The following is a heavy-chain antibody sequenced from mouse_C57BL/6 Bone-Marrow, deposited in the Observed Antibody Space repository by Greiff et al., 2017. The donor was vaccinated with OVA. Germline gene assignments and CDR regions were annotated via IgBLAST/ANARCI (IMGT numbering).Heavy chain of an antibody. J-gene: IGHJ3*01. CDR2: ISYDGSN. V-gene: IGHV3-6*01. Sequence: DVQLQESGPGLVKPSQSLSLTCSVTGYSITSGYYWNWIRQFPGNKLEWMGYISYDGSNNYNPSLKNRISITRDTSKNQFFLKLNSVTTEDTATYYCAGDYYGSGAYWGQGTLVTVSA. CDR1: GYSITSGYY. CDR3: AGDYYGSGAY. D-gene: IGHD1-1*01.